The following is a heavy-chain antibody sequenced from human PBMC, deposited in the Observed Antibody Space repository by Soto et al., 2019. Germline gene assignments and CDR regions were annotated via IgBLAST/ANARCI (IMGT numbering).Heavy chain of an antibody. CDR2: IIPIFGIP. CDR3: AKAAQTRFNWNDLGNWFDP. J-gene: IGHJ5*02. V-gene: IGHV1-69*13. CDR1: GGTFSSYA. Sequence: SVKVSCKESGGTFSSYAIAWVRQAPGQGLEWMGGIIPIFGIPNYAQKFQGRVAITADESTNTAYMELSSLRSDDTAVYYCAKAAQTRFNWNDLGNWFDPWGQGTLVTVSS. D-gene: IGHD1-1*01.